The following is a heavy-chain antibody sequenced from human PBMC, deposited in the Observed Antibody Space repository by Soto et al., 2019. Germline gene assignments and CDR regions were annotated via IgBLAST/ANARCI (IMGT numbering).Heavy chain of an antibody. CDR1: GGTFSSYA. J-gene: IGHJ6*02. Sequence: QVPLVQSGAEVKQPGSSVKVSCKASGGTFSSYAISWVRQAPGQGLEWMGGIIPIFGTANYAQKFQGRVTITADESTSTAYMELSSLRSEDTAVYYCARNPDIVVVASHYYYGMDVWGQGTTVTVSS. CDR2: IIPIFGTA. V-gene: IGHV1-69*01. D-gene: IGHD2-15*01. CDR3: ARNPDIVVVASHYYYGMDV.